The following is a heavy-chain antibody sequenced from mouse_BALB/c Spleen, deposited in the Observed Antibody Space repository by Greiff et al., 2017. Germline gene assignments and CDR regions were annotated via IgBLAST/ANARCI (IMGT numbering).Heavy chain of an antibody. CDR3: ARQNPSYYFDY. V-gene: IGHV5-12-2*01. Sequence: EVKSVEFGGGFVQPGGSLKLSCAASGFTFSSYTISLVRQTPEKRLELVADISNGGGSTYYPDTVKGRFTISRDNAKNTLYLQISSLKSEDTAMYYCARQNPSYYFDYWGQGTTLTVSS. CDR1: GFTFSSYT. J-gene: IGHJ2*01. CDR2: ISNGGGST.